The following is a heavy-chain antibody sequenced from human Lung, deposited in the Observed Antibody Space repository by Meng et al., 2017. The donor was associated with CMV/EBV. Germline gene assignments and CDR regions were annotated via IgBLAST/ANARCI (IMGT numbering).Heavy chain of an antibody. CDR1: VLPFSDYS. CDR2: ISSSDYR. V-gene: IGHV3-21*01. D-gene: IGHD3-3*01. CDR3: ARGVGSYDFWSAYSYYYGLDV. J-gene: IGHJ6*02. Sequence: SCTATVLPFSDYSRNWVRHAPGRGLEWVSSISSSDYRYYADSVSGRFTISRDNAKHSLYLQMNSLRAEETAVYYCARGVGSYDFWSAYSYYYGLDVWXQGTTVTVSS.